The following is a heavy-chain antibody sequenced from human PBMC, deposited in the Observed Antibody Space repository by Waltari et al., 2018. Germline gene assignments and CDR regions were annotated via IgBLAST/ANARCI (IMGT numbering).Heavy chain of an antibody. CDR3: ARVHDSSGYYYGGWYFDL. Sequence: QVQLVQSGAEVQKHGASVKFSCKASGYTFPRYDINWVRQATGQGLEWLGWMNPNSGNTGYAQKFQGRVTITRNTSISTAYMELSSLRSEDTAVYYCARVHDSSGYYYGGWYFDLWGRGTLVTVSS. D-gene: IGHD3-22*01. CDR1: GYTFPRYD. CDR2: MNPNSGNT. V-gene: IGHV1-8*03. J-gene: IGHJ2*01.